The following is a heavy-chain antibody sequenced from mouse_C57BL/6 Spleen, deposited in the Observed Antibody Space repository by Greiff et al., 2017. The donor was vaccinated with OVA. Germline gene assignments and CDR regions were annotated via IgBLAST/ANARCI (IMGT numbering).Heavy chain of an antibody. J-gene: IGHJ4*01. CDR3: ARHGGLGDFMDY. Sequence: DVHLVESGGDLVKPGGSLKLSCAASGFTFSSYGMSWVRQTPDKRLEWVATISSGGSYTYYPDSVKGRFTISRDNAKNTLYLQMSSLKSEDTAMYYCARHGGLGDFMDYWGQGTSVTVSS. CDR1: GFTFSSYG. CDR2: ISSGGSYT. V-gene: IGHV5-6*01.